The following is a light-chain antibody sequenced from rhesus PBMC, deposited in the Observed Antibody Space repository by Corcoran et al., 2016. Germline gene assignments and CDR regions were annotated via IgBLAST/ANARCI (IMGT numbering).Light chain of an antibody. CDR1: QSLLHSDGHTY. J-gene: IGKJ4*01. CDR2: GGS. Sequence: DIVMTQTPLSLPVTPGEPASISCRSSQSLLHSDGHTYLDWYLQKPGQSPQLLIYGGSHRSSGIPDRFNGSGSGTDFTLKIRNVDAEDVGTYYCMQHKGLPLTFGGGTKVEIK. CDR3: MQHKGLPLT. V-gene: IGKV2-61*01.